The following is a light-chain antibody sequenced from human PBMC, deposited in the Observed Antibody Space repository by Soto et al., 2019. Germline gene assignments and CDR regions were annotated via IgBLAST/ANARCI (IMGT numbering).Light chain of an antibody. CDR2: DVS. J-gene: IGKJ1*01. CDR3: QQYDSYRT. Sequence: DIQMTRSPSTLSASVGDRVTITCRPSQNVSTWLAWYQQKSGKAPKLLIYDVSNLESGVPSRFSGSGSGTEFSLTIRGLQPDDFATYYCQQYDSYRTFGQGTKVEVK. CDR1: QNVSTW. V-gene: IGKV1-5*01.